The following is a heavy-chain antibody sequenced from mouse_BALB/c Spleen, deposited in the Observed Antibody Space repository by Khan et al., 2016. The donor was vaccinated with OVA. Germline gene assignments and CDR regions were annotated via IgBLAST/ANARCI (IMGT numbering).Heavy chain of an antibody. CDR3: VRDGAYHRNDGWFAY. D-gene: IGHD2-14*01. Sequence: VQLQESGAELARPGASVKMSCKASGYTFTSYTIHWIKQRPGQGLEWIGYINPSNDYTNYNQKFKDKATLTTDKSSTTAYLRPSSLTSDDSAVYNCVRDGAYHRNDGWFAYWGQGTLVTVSA. CDR2: INPSNDYT. J-gene: IGHJ3*01. V-gene: IGHV1-4*01. CDR1: GYTFTSYT.